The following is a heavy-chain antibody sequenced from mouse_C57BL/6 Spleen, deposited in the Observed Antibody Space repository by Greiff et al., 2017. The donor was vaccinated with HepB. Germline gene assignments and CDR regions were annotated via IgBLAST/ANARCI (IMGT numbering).Heavy chain of an antibody. CDR2: IYPGSGST. J-gene: IGHJ1*03. V-gene: IGHV1-55*01. CDR3: ARKRGYSNYNYFDV. Sequence: QVQLKQPGAELVKPGASVKMSCKASGYTFTSYWITWVKQRPGQGLEWIGDIYPGSGSTNYNEKFKSKATLTVDTSSSTAYMQLSSLTSEDSAVYYCARKRGYSNYNYFDVWVTGTTVTVSS. CDR1: GYTFTSYW. D-gene: IGHD2-5*01.